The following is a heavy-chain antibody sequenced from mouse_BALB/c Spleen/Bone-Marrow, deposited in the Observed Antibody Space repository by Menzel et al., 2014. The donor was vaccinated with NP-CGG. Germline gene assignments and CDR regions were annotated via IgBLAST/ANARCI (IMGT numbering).Heavy chain of an antibody. V-gene: IGHV5-6*01. Sequence: EVQGVESGGDLVKPGGSLKLSCAASGFTFSSYGMSWVRQTPDKRLEWVATISSGGSYTYYPDSVKGRFTISRDNAKSILYLQMSSLKSEDTAMYYCARQTYYDYDGYFDYWGQGTTLTVSS. CDR2: ISSGGSYT. CDR1: GFTFSSYG. CDR3: ARQTYYDYDGYFDY. J-gene: IGHJ2*01. D-gene: IGHD2-4*01.